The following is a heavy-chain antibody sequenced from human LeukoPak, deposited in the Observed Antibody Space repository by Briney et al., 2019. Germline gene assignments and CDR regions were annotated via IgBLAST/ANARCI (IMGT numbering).Heavy chain of an antibody. CDR2: IHHSGST. J-gene: IGHJ4*02. Sequence: SGTLSLTCAVSGGSISSSNWWSWVRQPPGKGLEWIGEIHHSGSTNYNPSLKSRVTISVDKSKNQFSLKLSSVTAADTAMYYCARLITMIVVGYFDYWGQGTLVTVSS. V-gene: IGHV4-4*02. D-gene: IGHD3-22*01. CDR3: ARLITMIVVGYFDY. CDR1: GGSISSSNW.